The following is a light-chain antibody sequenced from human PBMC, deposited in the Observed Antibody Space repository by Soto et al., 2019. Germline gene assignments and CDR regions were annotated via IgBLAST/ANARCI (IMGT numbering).Light chain of an antibody. CDR3: QQYDNWPLT. CDR2: GAS. Sequence: VMTQSPATLSVYPGERAALSCRASQSINNNLAWYQRTPGQAPRLLIYGASTRATGIPDRFSGSGSGTEFTLTISSLQSEDFAAYFCQQYDNWPLTFGGGTKVDTK. V-gene: IGKV3-15*01. J-gene: IGKJ4*01. CDR1: QSINNN.